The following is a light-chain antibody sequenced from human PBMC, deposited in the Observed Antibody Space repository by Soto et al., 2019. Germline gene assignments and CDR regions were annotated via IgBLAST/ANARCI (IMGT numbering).Light chain of an antibody. CDR2: SAS. CDR1: QSISTY. V-gene: IGKV1-39*01. CDR3: QQSFTTPLT. Sequence: NKFTQSPASVPASVGDTLTITCRASQSISTYLNWWQHKPGTASRLLISSASNLHTGVPSRFSGSGSGTDFNLTINSLQPEDFATYFCQQSFTTPLTFGGGTKVDIK. J-gene: IGKJ4*01.